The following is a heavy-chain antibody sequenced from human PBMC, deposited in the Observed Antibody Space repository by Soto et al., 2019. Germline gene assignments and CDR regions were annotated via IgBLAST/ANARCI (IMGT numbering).Heavy chain of an antibody. D-gene: IGHD2-2*01. CDR1: GFTFSSYG. V-gene: IGHV3-30*18. CDR2: ISYDGSNK. Sequence: GGSLRLSCAASGFTFSSYGMHWVRQAPGKGLEWVAVISYDGSNKYYADSVKGRFTISRDNSKNTLYLQMNSLRAEDTAVYYCAKGTPSNLPAAIGMDVWGQGTTVTVSS. CDR3: AKGTPSNLPAAIGMDV. J-gene: IGHJ6*02.